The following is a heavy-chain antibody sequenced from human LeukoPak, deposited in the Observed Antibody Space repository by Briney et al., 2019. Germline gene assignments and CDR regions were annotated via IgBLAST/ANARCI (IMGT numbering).Heavy chain of an antibody. CDR2: IYPNGIT. CDR1: GYSISSGYY. Sequence: SETLSLTCAVSGYSISSGYYWGWIRQPPGKGLEWIGYIYPNGITSYNPSLRSRGTTSIATSKNQFSLRLRSVTAADTAIYYCARRAYYDTSGYYPTSGYFDLWGRGTLVTVSS. CDR3: ARRAYYDTSGYYPTSGYFDL. J-gene: IGHJ2*01. D-gene: IGHD3-22*01. V-gene: IGHV4-38-2*01.